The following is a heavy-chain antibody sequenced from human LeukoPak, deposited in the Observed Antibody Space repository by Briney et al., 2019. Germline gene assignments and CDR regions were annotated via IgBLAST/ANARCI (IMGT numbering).Heavy chain of an antibody. CDR1: NYSISSGYY. CDR3: ARDSSGYLYLDC. D-gene: IGHD3-22*01. Sequence: SETLSLTYTVSNYSISSGYYWGWIRQSPEKGLEWIGRIYHSGSTYYNPSLESRVTISIEKYKNQFSLKLSSVTAADTAVYYCARDSSGYLYLDCWGQGTLVTVSS. V-gene: IGHV4-38-2*02. CDR2: IYHSGST. J-gene: IGHJ4*02.